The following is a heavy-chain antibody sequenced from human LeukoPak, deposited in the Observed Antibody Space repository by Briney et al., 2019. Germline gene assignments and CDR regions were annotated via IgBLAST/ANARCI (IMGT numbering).Heavy chain of an antibody. CDR3: ARGRGITVAGTNWFDP. Sequence: SETLSLTCTVSGGSISSSSYYWGWIRQPPGKGLEWIGSIYYSGNTYYNPSLKSRVTISVDTSKNQFSLNLSSVTAADTAVYFCARGRGITVAGTNWFDPWGQGTLVTVSS. D-gene: IGHD6-19*01. CDR2: IYYSGNT. CDR1: GGSISSSSYY. J-gene: IGHJ5*02. V-gene: IGHV4-39*01.